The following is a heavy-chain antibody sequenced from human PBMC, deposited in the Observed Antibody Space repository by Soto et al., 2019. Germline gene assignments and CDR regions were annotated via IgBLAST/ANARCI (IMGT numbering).Heavy chain of an antibody. V-gene: IGHV3-30-3*01. CDR1: GFTFSSYA. J-gene: IGHJ6*02. CDR3: ASQGGMDV. CDR2: ISYDGSNK. Sequence: QVQLVESGGGVVQPGRSLRLSCAASGFTFSSYAMHWVRQAPGKGLEWVAVISYDGSNKYYADSVKGRFTISRDNSKNTLYLQMNSLRAEDTAVYYWASQGGMDVWGQGTTVTVSS.